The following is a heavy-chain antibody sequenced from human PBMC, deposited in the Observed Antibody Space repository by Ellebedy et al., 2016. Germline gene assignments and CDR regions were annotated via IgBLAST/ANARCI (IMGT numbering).Heavy chain of an antibody. CDR2: ITGSGDRT. Sequence: GGSLRLSCAASGCSFSSYAMSWVRQAPGKGPEWVSTITGSGDRTNYADSVKGRFTISRDSSKNTLYLDMDSMRAEDTAIYYCAKCRHINGCLLDYWGQGTLVTVSS. V-gene: IGHV3-23*01. J-gene: IGHJ4*02. D-gene: IGHD6-19*01. CDR3: AKCRHINGCLLDY. CDR1: GCSFSSYA.